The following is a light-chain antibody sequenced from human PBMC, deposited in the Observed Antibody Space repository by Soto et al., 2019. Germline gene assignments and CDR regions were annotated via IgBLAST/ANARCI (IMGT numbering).Light chain of an antibody. Sequence: EIVLMQSPGTLSLSPGDSATLSCRASQSVSSTFLAWYQHKPGRPPRLLIHGASSRATGIPDRFTGSGSGTDFTLTISRLEPEDFAVYYCQQYGSSPIFSFGPGTRVDI. CDR3: QQYGSSPIFS. J-gene: IGKJ3*01. V-gene: IGKV3-20*01. CDR2: GAS. CDR1: QSVSSTF.